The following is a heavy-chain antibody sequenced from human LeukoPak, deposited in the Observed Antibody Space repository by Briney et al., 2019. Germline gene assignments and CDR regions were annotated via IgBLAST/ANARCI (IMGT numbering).Heavy chain of an antibody. J-gene: IGHJ4*02. CDR1: GYTFTSYD. V-gene: IGHV1-8*01. CDR2: MNPNSGNT. Sequence: ASVKVSCKASGYTFTSYDINWVRQATGQGLEWMGWMNPNSGNTGYAQKFQGRVTMTRNTSISTAYMELSSLRSEDTAVYYCAREPVGAMKGVSDYWGQGTLVTVSS. CDR3: AREPVGAMKGVSDY. D-gene: IGHD1-26*01.